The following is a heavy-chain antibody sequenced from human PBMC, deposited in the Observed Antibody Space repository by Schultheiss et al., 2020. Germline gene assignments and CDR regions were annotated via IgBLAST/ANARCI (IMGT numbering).Heavy chain of an antibody. D-gene: IGHD4-17*01. J-gene: IGHJ4*02. V-gene: IGHV4-59*01. Sequence: SETLSLTCTVSGGSISSYYWSWIRQPPGKGLEWIGSIYYSGSTNYNPSLKSRVTISVDTSKNQFSLKLSSVTAADTAVYYCAREGNVGDYGDYLYDYWGQGTLVTVSS. CDR1: GGSISSYY. CDR2: IYYSGST. CDR3: AREGNVGDYGDYLYDY.